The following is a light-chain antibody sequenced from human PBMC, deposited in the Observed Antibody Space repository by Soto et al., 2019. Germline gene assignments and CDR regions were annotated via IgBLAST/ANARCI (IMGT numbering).Light chain of an antibody. CDR2: AAS. V-gene: IGKV1-39*01. CDR3: HQSYSSPFT. CDR1: QSISSY. Sequence: DIQMTQSPSSLSASVGDRVTITCRASQSISSYLNWYQQKPGKAPNLLIYAASSLQSGVPSKFSGSGSGTDFTLTIISLQPEDVATYYCHQSYSSPFTFGPGTKVDIK. J-gene: IGKJ3*01.